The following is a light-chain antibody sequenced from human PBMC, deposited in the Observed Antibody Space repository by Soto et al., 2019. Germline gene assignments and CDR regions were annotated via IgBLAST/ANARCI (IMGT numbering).Light chain of an antibody. CDR1: SSNVGGGYD. CDR2: GNN. CDR3: QSYDSRLSAVV. J-gene: IGLJ2*01. V-gene: IGLV1-40*01. Sequence: QSALTQPPSGSGAPGQAVTFSCTGTSSNVGGGYDVHWYQQLPGTAPKLLIYGNNRRPSDVPDRFSASRSATSASLAITGLQAEDEADYYCQSYDSRLSAVVFGGGTKLTVL.